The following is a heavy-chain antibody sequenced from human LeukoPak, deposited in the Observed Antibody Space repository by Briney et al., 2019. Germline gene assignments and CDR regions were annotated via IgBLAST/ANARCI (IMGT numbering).Heavy chain of an antibody. CDR2: FDPEDGET. V-gene: IGHV1-24*01. CDR3: ATGDNDYGDQRRIDY. J-gene: IGHJ4*02. D-gene: IGHD4-17*01. CDR1: GYTLTELS. Sequence: GASVKVSCKVSGYTLTELSMHWVRQAPGKGLEWMGGFDPEDGETIYAQKFQGRVTMTEDTSTDTAYMELSSLRSEDTAVYYCATGDNDYGDQRRIDYWGQGTLVTVSS.